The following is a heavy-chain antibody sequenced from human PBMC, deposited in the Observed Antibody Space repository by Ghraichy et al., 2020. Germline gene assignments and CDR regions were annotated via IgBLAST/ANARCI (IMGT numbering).Heavy chain of an antibody. CDR2: IHSNGQT. Sequence: SETLSLTCSVSGFVISSGYYWAWIRQPPGQGLEWIVTIHSNGQTQYNPSLRSRVTISMDTSKNHFSLELRAVTAADTAAYYCARDPLGVQDDNRFDPWGQGMLVTVSS. D-gene: IGHD1-26*01. V-gene: IGHV4-38-2*02. CDR3: ARDPLGVQDDNRFDP. CDR1: GFVISSGYY. J-gene: IGHJ5*02.